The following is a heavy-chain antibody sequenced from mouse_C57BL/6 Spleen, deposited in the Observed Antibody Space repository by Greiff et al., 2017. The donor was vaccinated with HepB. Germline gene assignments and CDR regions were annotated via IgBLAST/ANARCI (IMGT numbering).Heavy chain of an antibody. D-gene: IGHD4-1*01. Sequence: EVHLVESGGDLVKPGGSLKLSCAASGFTFSSYGMSWVRQTPDKRLEWVATISSGGSYTYYPDSVKGRFTISRDNAKNTLYLQMSSLKSEDTAMYYCASQTGYYFDYWGQGTTLTVSS. J-gene: IGHJ2*01. V-gene: IGHV5-6*01. CDR2: ISSGGSYT. CDR3: ASQTGYYFDY. CDR1: GFTFSSYG.